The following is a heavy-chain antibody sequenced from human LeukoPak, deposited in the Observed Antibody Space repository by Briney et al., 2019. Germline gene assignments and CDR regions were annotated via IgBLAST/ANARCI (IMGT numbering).Heavy chain of an antibody. V-gene: IGHV1-69*05. Sequence: SVKVSCKASGGTFSSYAISWVRQAPGQGLEWMGGIIPIFGTANYAQKFQGRVTITTDESTSTAYMELSSLRSEDTAVYYCARRDLGYCSSTSCPLMHFDIWGQGTMVTVSS. CDR3: ARRDLGYCSSTSCPLMHFDI. J-gene: IGHJ3*02. D-gene: IGHD2-2*01. CDR1: GGTFSSYA. CDR2: IIPIFGTA.